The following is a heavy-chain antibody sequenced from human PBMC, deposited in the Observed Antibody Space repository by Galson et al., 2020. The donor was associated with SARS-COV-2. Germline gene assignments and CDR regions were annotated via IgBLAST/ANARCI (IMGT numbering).Heavy chain of an antibody. CDR1: GGSFSVYY. CDR2: IHHSGST. CDR3: ARGPSPPYYSSGWGDAFDI. J-gene: IGHJ3*02. D-gene: IGHD6-19*01. V-gene: IGHV4-34*01. Sequence: SQTLSLTCAVYGGSFSVYYWSWIRQTPGKRREWSGEIHHSGSTKYNPSLKSRVTISVDTSKNQFSLKLSSVTAADTAVYYCARGPSPPYYSSGWGDAFDIWGQGTMVTVSS.